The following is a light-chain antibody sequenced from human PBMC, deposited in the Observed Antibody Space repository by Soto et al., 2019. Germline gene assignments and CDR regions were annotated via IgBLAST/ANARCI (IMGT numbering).Light chain of an antibody. J-gene: IGLJ3*02. Sequence: QSVLTQPASVSGSPGQSITISCTGTSSDIGLHNFVSWHQQHPGKAPKFIIYGVSNRPSGVSNRFSASKSGNTASLTISGLQADDEADYYCSSYTSTFTGVFGGGTKLTVL. V-gene: IGLV2-14*01. CDR2: GVS. CDR1: SSDIGLHNF. CDR3: SSYTSTFTGV.